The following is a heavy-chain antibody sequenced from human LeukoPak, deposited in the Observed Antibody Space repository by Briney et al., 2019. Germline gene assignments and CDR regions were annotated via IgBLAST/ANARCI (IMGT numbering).Heavy chain of an antibody. CDR1: GYTFTSYD. CDR3: AAELYGGIFGHCCSFAY. D-gene: IGHD3/OR15-3a*01. J-gene: IGHJ4*02. CDR2: MNPNSGNT. Sequence: ASVKVSCKASGYTFTSYDINWVRQATGQGLEWMGWMNPNSGNTGYAQKFQGRVTMTRNTSISTAYMEVSSLTSEDTAVYYCAAELYGGIFGHCCSFAYWGQGTLVTVSS. V-gene: IGHV1-8*01.